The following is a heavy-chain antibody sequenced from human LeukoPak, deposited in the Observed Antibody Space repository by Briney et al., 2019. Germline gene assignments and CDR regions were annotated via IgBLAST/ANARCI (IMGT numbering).Heavy chain of an antibody. V-gene: IGHV4-30-4*01. Sequence: SETLSLTCIVSGGSISSGDYYWSWIRQPPGKGLEWIGYIYYSGSTYYNPSLGSRVIISVDMSKNQFSLKLSSVTAADTAVYYCARDLGPWRTNGGLAYWGQGTLVTVSS. J-gene: IGHJ4*02. CDR1: GGSISSGDYY. D-gene: IGHD1-1*01. CDR2: IYYSGST. CDR3: ARDLGPWRTNGGLAY.